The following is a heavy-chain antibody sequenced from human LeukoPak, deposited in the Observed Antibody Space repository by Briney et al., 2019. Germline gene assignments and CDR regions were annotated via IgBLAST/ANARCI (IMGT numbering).Heavy chain of an antibody. D-gene: IGHD2-2*01. Sequence: SETLSLTCTVSGGSISSYYWSWIRQPPGKGLEWIGYIYTSGSTNYNPSLKSRVTISVDTSKNQFSLKLSSVTAADTAVYYCARQTDCSSTSCYRGPCHWFDPWGQGTLVTVSS. CDR1: GGSISSYY. CDR2: IYTSGST. V-gene: IGHV4-4*09. CDR3: ARQTDCSSTSCYRGPCHWFDP. J-gene: IGHJ5*02.